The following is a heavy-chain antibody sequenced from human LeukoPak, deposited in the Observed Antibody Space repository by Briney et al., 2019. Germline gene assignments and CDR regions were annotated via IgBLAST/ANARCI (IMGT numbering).Heavy chain of an antibody. CDR3: AKINSSGWQKSFDC. J-gene: IGHJ4*02. D-gene: IGHD6-19*01. CDR2: IYHSGST. Sequence: SETLSLTCAVSGYSISSGYYWGWIRQPPGKGLEWIGSIYHSGSTYYNPSLKSRVTISVDTSKNQFSLKLSSVTAADTAVYYCAKINSSGWQKSFDCWGQGTLVTVSS. CDR1: GYSISSGYY. V-gene: IGHV4-38-2*01.